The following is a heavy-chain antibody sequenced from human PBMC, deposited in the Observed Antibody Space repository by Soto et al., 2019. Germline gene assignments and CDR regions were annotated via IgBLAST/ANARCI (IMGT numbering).Heavy chain of an antibody. V-gene: IGHV3-21*01. CDR2: ISLSGSQI. CDR3: ARVIWWGGGTCSSVHQYYGMDV. Sequence: EVQLVESGGGLVKPGGSVRLSCVASGLMYSSYSMSWVRQAPGKGLEWVAFISLSGSQINYAASVEGRFTISRDNAKNALYLQMNTVRVEDTAIYCCARVIWWGGGTCSSVHQYYGMDVWGPEPTVTVSS. CDR1: GLMYSSYS. J-gene: IGHJ6*02. D-gene: IGHD2-15*01.